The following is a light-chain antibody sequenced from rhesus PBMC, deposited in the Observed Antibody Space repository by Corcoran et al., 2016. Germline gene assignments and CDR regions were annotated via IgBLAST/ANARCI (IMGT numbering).Light chain of an antibody. CDR3: QQYNDLLYS. J-gene: IGKJ2*01. Sequence: EIVMTQSPATLSLSPGETATLSCRASESVGSYLAWYQQKPGQAPKLLVHSSSFRATGIPDRFSGSGSRTEFTLTSSSLEPEDVGVYHCQQYNDLLYSFGQGTKVEIK. CDR2: SSS. V-gene: IGKV3-40*03. CDR1: ESVGSY.